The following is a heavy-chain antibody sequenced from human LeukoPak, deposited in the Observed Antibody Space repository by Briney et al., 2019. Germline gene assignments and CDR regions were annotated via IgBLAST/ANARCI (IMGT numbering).Heavy chain of an antibody. CDR3: ARRGYCSTTSCYRHFDY. CDR1: GYSFTSYW. V-gene: IGHV5-51*01. CDR2: IYPGDSDT. D-gene: IGHD2-2*02. J-gene: IGHJ4*02. Sequence: GESLKISCKGSGYSFTSYWISWVRQMPGKGLEWMGIIYPGDSDTKYSPSFQGQVTISADKSISTAYLQWSSLKASDTAIYYCARRGYCSTTSCYRHFDYWGQGTLVTVSS.